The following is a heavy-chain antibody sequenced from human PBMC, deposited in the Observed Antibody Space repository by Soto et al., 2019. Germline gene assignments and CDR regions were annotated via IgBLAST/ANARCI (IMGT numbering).Heavy chain of an antibody. CDR3: ARWLVYDSSGYYKTDFDY. Sequence: GASVKVSCKASGYNFTSYGISWVRQAPEQGHEWMGWISAYNGNTNYAQKPQGRVTRTTDTSTSTAYMERRSLGSDDTAVEYWARWLVYDSSGYYKTDFDYWGQGTLVTVSS. D-gene: IGHD3-22*01. V-gene: IGHV1-18*01. J-gene: IGHJ4*02. CDR2: ISAYNGNT. CDR1: GYNFTSYG.